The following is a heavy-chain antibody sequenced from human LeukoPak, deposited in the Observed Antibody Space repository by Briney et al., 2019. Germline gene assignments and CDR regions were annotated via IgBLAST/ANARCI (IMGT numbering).Heavy chain of an antibody. J-gene: IGHJ4*02. CDR1: GFTFSSYG. V-gene: IGHV3-33*01. Sequence: GGSLRLSCAASGFTFSSYGMHWVRQAPGKGLEWVAVIWYDGSNKYYADSVKGRSTISRDNSKNTLYLQMNSLRAEDTAVYYCARDKEYYDFWSGYYFPQYYFDYWGQGALVTVSS. CDR3: ARDKEYYDFWSGYYFPQYYFDY. CDR2: IWYDGSNK. D-gene: IGHD3-3*01.